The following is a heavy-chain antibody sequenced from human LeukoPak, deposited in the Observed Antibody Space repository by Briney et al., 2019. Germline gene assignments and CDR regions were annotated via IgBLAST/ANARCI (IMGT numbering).Heavy chain of an antibody. J-gene: IGHJ4*02. V-gene: IGHV3-23*01. CDR3: AEDRNIVVVTAIFDY. D-gene: IGHD2-21*02. CDR1: GFTFSSYA. CDR2: ISGSGGST. Sequence: GGSLRLSCAASGFTFSSYAMSWVRQAPGKGLEWVSAISGSGGSTYYADSVKGRFTISRDNSKNTLYLQMNSLRAEDTAVYYCAEDRNIVVVTAIFDYWGQGTLVTVSS.